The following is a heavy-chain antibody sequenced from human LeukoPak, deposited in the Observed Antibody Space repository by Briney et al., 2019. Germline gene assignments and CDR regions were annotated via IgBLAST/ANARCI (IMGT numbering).Heavy chain of an antibody. V-gene: IGHV4-4*07. CDR1: GGSISSYY. D-gene: IGHD2-8*01. CDR3: ARDDLVLMVYAPPQGY. Sequence: SETLSLTCTVSGGSISSYYWSWIRQPAGKGLEWIGRIYTSGSTNYNPSLKSRVTMSVDTSKNQFSLKLSPVTAADTAVYYCARDDLVLMVYAPPQGYWGQGTLVTVSS. CDR2: IYTSGST. J-gene: IGHJ4*02.